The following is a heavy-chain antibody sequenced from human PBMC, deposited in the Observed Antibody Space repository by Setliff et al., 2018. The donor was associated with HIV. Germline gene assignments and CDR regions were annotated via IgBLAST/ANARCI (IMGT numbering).Heavy chain of an antibody. Sequence: EASVKVSCKSSGYTFTGSFMHWVRQAPGQGLEWMGGIIPLFGSPDYAQIFQGRVTMTRDTSTSTAYMELRSLRSDDTAVYYCARLSIPAYYYMDVWGKGTTVTVSS. CDR1: GYTFTGSF. J-gene: IGHJ6*03. CDR3: ARLSIPAYYYMDV. V-gene: IGHV1-2*02. D-gene: IGHD2-21*01. CDR2: IIPLFGSP.